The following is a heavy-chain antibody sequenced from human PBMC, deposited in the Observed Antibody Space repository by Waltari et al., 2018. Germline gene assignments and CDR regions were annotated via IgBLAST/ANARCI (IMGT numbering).Heavy chain of an antibody. CDR1: GFTFSSYE. D-gene: IGHD6-13*01. V-gene: IGHV3-48*03. J-gene: IGHJ4*02. CDR2: ISSSGSTI. Sequence: EVQLVESGGGLVQPGGSLRLSCAASGFTFSSYEMNWVRQAPGKGLEWVSYISSSGSTIYYADSVKGRFTISRDNAKNSLYLQMNSLRAEDTAVYYCARWRIAAAKVDYWGQGTLVTVSS. CDR3: ARWRIAAAKVDY.